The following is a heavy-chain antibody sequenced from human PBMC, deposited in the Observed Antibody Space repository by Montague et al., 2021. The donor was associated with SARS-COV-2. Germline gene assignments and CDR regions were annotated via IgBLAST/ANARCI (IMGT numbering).Heavy chain of an antibody. V-gene: IGHV3-53*01. CDR2: IYKDGRT. Sequence: SLRLSCAASGFTVSSNYTTWVRQAPGKGLEWVSVIYKDGRTYYADSVKGRFTVSRDNSKNTLYLQMHSLRAEDTAVYYCAREKDTSGYILRYWGQGTLVTVSS. D-gene: IGHD3-9*01. CDR1: GFTVSSNY. J-gene: IGHJ4*02. CDR3: AREKDTSGYILRY.